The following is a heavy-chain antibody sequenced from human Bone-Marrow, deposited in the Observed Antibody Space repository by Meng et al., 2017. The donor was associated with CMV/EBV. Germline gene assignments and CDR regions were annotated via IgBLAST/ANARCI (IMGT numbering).Heavy chain of an antibody. CDR2: IKQDGSEK. J-gene: IGHJ4*02. CDR3: ARVKTFRYYFNY. Sequence: GESLKISCAASGFTFSSYWMSWVRQAPGKGLEWVANIKQDGSEKYYVDSVKGRFTISRDNAKNSLYLQMNSLRAEDTAVYYCARVKTFRYYFNYWGQGPLVTVSS. CDR1: GFTFSSYW. D-gene: IGHD3-9*01. V-gene: IGHV3-7*04.